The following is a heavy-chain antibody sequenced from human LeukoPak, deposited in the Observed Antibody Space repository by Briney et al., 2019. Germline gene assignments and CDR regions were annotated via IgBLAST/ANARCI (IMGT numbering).Heavy chain of an antibody. CDR2: ISAYNGNT. V-gene: IGHV1-18*01. J-gene: IGHJ4*02. D-gene: IGHD6-6*01. CDR1: GYTFTSYD. CDR3: AIIYSSSPFDY. Sequence: ASVKVSCKASGYTFTSYDINWVRQAPGQGLEWMGWISAYNGNTNYAQKLQGRVTMTTDTSTSTAYMELRSLRSDDTAVYYCAIIYSSSPFDYWGQGTLVTVSS.